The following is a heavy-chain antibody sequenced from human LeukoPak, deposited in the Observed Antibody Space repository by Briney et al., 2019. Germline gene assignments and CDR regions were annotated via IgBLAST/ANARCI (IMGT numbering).Heavy chain of an antibody. D-gene: IGHD6-19*01. CDR1: GGSISSSSYY. Sequence: SETLSLTCTVSGGSISSSSYYWGWIRQPPGKGLEWIGSIYYSGSTYYNPSLKSRVTISVDTSKNQFSLKLSSVTAADTAVYYCARGNPDGGYSSGWYDYWGQGTLVTVPS. J-gene: IGHJ4*02. CDR2: IYYSGST. CDR3: ARGNPDGGYSSGWYDY. V-gene: IGHV4-39*07.